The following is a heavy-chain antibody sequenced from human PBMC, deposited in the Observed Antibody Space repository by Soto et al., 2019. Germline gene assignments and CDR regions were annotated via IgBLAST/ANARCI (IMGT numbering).Heavy chain of an antibody. CDR1: GFTFSSCW. Sequence: EVQVVESGGDLVQPGGSLRLSCVASGFTFSSCWMSWVRQAPGKGLEWVANIKEDGSEQNYLDSLKGRFTISREHLQMNNLRAEDTAVYYCARVWVRSGSLYNPYDYWGQGTLVTVSS. J-gene: IGHJ4*02. CDR3: ARVWVRSGSLYNPYDY. CDR2: IKEDGSEQ. D-gene: IGHD3-10*01. V-gene: IGHV3-7*05.